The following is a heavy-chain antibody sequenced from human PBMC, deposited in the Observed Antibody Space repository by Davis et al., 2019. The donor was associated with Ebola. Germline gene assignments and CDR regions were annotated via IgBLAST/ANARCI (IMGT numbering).Heavy chain of an antibody. CDR2: INHSGST. V-gene: IGHV4-34*01. CDR3: ARVRSDYGDYGYYYYYGTDV. D-gene: IGHD4-17*01. CDR1: GGSFSGYY. J-gene: IGHJ6*02. Sequence: SETLSLTYAVYGGSFSGYYWSWIRQPPGKGLEWIGEINHSGSTNYNPSLKSRVTISVDTSKNQFSLKLSSVTAADTAVYYCARVRSDYGDYGYYYYYGTDVWGQGTTVTVSS.